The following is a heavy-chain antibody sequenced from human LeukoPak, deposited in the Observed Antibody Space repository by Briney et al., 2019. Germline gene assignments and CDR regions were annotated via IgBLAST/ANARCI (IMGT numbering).Heavy chain of an antibody. CDR1: GYTFTGYY. Sequence: ASVKVSCKASGYTFTGYYMHWVRQAPGQGLEWMGWINPNSGGTNYAQKFQGRVTMTSDTSISTAYMELSRLRSDDTAAYYCATPVYYYDSRAFDIWGQGTMVTVSS. CDR2: INPNSGGT. CDR3: ATPVYYYDSRAFDI. J-gene: IGHJ3*02. V-gene: IGHV1-2*02. D-gene: IGHD3-22*01.